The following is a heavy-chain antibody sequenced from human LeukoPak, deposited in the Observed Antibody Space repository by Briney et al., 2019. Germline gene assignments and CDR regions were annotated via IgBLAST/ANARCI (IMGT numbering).Heavy chain of an antibody. CDR3: ASEHHDAHREGYKGGAFDI. D-gene: IGHD2-2*02. CDR2: IYYSGST. J-gene: IGHJ3*02. Sequence: KPSETLSLTCTVSGGSISSSSYYWGWIRQPPGKGLEWIGSIYYSGSTYYNPSLKSRVTISVDTSKNQFSLKLSSVTAADTAVYYCASEHHDAHREGYKGGAFDIWGQGTMVTVSS. V-gene: IGHV4-39*07. CDR1: GGSISSSSYY.